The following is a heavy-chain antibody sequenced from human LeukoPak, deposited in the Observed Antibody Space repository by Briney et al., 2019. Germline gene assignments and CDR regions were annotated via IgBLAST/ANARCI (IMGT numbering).Heavy chain of an antibody. CDR1: GSSISSSSYY. CDR2: IYYSGST. J-gene: IGHJ5*02. Sequence: KPSETLSLTCTVSGSSISSSSYYWGWIRQPPGKGLEWIGSIYYSGSTYYNPSLKSRVTISVDTSKNQFSLKLSSVTAADTAVYYCARHDLTNIVVVPAAVNWFDPWGQGTLVTVSS. CDR3: ARHDLTNIVVVPAAVNWFDP. D-gene: IGHD2-2*01. V-gene: IGHV4-39*01.